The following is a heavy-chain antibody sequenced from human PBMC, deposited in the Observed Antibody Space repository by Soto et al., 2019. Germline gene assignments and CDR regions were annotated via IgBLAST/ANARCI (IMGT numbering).Heavy chain of an antibody. CDR1: GGSVRSGGYY. CDR3: ARTLMVNSGGVIESVYWAFDL. CDR2: VYFTGST. D-gene: IGHD3-16*02. J-gene: IGHJ2*01. V-gene: IGHV4-31*11. Sequence: QVQLQESGPGLVKPSQTLSLTCAVSGGSVRSGGYYWTWIRQHPGKGLEWIGYVYFTGSTDYNPSLETRLSISLDTSENQFSLRLSSVTAADTAVYYCARTLMVNSGGVIESVYWAFDLWGRGTLVTVSS.